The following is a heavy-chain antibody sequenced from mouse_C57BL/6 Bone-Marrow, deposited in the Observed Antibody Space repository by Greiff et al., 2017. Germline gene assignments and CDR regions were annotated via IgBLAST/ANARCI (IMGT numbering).Heavy chain of an antibody. J-gene: IGHJ4*01. V-gene: IGHV1-81*01. CDR2: IYPRSGNT. CDR1: GYTFTSYG. CDR3: ASVGQSGYAMDY. Sequence: QVQLKESGAELARPGASVKLSCKASGYTFTSYGISWVKQRTGQGLEWIGEIYPRSGNTYYNEKFKGKATLTADKSSSTAYMELRSLTSEDSAVYFCASVGQSGYAMDYWGQGTSVTVSS. D-gene: IGHD3-3*01.